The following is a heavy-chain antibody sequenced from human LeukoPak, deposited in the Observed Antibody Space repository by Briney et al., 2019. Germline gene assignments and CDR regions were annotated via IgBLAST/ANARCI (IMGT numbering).Heavy chain of an antibody. Sequence: ASVKVSCKVSGYTLTELSMHWVRQAPGKGLEWMGGFDPEDGETIYAQKFQGRVTMTEDTSTDTAYMELSSLRSDDTAVYYCARVPRSGYYPGYFDYWGQGTLVTVSS. V-gene: IGHV1-24*01. CDR2: FDPEDGET. CDR3: ARVPRSGYYPGYFDY. D-gene: IGHD3-3*01. J-gene: IGHJ4*02. CDR1: GYTLTELS.